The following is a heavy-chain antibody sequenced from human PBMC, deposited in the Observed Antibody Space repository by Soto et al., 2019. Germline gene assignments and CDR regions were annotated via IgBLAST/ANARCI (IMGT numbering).Heavy chain of an antibody. V-gene: IGHV4-39*01. CDR1: GASINNFAYY. CDR2: VYYNENT. D-gene: IGHD3-10*01. CDR3: ARRERYYGSPGWFDP. J-gene: IGHJ5*01. Sequence: SETLSLTCSVSGASINNFAYYWGWIRRPPGKGLEWIGTVYYNENTYYNPSLRSRVAISVDTAKNQFSLNLRSVTAADTAVYFCARRERYYGSPGWFDPWGQGTLVTVSS.